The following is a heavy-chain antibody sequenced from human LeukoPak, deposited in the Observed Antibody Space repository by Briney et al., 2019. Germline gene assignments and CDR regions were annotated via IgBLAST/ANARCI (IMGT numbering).Heavy chain of an antibody. CDR1: GFTFSSYA. CDR2: ITGSGGGT. V-gene: IGHV3-23*01. Sequence: PGGSLRLSCAASGFTFSSYAMTWVRQAPGQGLEWVSTITGSGGGTYYAGSVKGRFTISRDNSKNTLYLQMYRLRAEDTAVYYCARELPRIGGQTDASDIWGQGTMVTVS. D-gene: IGHD3-16*01. CDR3: ARELPRIGGQTDASDI. J-gene: IGHJ3*02.